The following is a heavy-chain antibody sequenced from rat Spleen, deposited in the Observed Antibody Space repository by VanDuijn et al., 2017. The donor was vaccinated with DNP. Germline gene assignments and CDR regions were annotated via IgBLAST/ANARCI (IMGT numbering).Heavy chain of an antibody. J-gene: IGHJ2*01. V-gene: IGHV5-7*01. CDR2: IGFDGSRI. CDR1: GFTFSDYY. CDR3: ARQGNNFGYFDY. D-gene: IGHD1-10*01. Sequence: EVRLVESGGGLVQPGRSLKLSCAASGFTFSDYYMAWVRQAPTKGLELVATIGFDGSRIYYRDSVKGRFTLSRDTAKSTLYLQMDNLRSEDTATYYCARQGNNFGYFDYWGQGVMVTVSS.